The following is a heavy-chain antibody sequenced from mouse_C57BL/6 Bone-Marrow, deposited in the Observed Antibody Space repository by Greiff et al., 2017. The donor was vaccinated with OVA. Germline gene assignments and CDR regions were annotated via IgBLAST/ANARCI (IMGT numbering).Heavy chain of an antibody. CDR2: IYPGSGNT. Sequence: VQLQQSGAELVRPGASVKLSCKASGYTFTDYYINWVKQRPGQGLEWIARIYPGSGNTYYNEKFKGKATLTAEKSSSTAYMQLSSLTSEDSAVYFCAREGLRSPSFPYWGQGTLVTVSA. D-gene: IGHD1-1*01. J-gene: IGHJ3*01. CDR1: GYTFTDYY. V-gene: IGHV1-76*01. CDR3: AREGLRSPSFPY.